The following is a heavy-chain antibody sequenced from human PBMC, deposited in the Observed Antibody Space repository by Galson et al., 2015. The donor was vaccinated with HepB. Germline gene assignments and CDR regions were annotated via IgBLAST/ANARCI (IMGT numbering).Heavy chain of an antibody. CDR1: GYTFTTYS. CDR3: ARGGMATLGGPTFDF. CDR2: ISAYNGDA. J-gene: IGHJ4*02. D-gene: IGHD5-24*01. V-gene: IGHV1-18*01. Sequence: QSGAEVKKPGASVKVSCKASGYTFTTYSINWVRQAPGQGLEWMGWISAYNGDANYAQKLQGRVTMTTDTSTNTAYMELRSLRSDDTAMYYCARGGMATLGGPTFDFWGQGTLVTVSS.